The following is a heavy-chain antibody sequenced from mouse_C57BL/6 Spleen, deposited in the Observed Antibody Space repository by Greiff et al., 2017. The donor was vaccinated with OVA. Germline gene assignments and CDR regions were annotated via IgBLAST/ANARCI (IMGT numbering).Heavy chain of an antibody. V-gene: IGHV1-26*01. J-gene: IGHJ4*01. CDR1: GYTFTDYY. CDR3: ARYPITTAPYYAMDY. D-gene: IGHD1-2*01. CDR2: INPNNGGT. Sequence: EVQLQQSGPELVKPGASVKISCKASGYTFTDYYMNWVKQSHGKSLEWIGDINPNNGGTSYNQKFKGKGTLTVDKSSSTAYMELRSLTSEDSAVYYCARYPITTAPYYAMDYWGQGTSVTVSS.